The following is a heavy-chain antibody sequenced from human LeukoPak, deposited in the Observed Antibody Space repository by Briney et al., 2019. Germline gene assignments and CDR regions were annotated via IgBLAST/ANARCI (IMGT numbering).Heavy chain of an antibody. V-gene: IGHV4-61*01. D-gene: IGHD3-10*01. J-gene: IGHJ4*02. Sequence: SETLSLTCSVSGFSISTGYYWSWIRQPPGKGLEWIGYIYYSGSTNYNPSLKSRVTISVDTSKNQFSLKLSSVTAADTAVYYCAREEYYGSGSYPGYWGQGTLVTVSS. CDR1: GFSISTGYY. CDR2: IYYSGST. CDR3: AREEYYGSGSYPGY.